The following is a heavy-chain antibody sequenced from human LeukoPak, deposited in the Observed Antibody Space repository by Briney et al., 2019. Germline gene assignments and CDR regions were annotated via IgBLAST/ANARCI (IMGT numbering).Heavy chain of an antibody. V-gene: IGHV3-30*12. J-gene: IGHJ4*02. CDR1: GFTFSSYG. D-gene: IGHD4-17*01. CDR3: ARARGMDDYADFRIK. CDR2: ISYDGSNK. Sequence: GGSLRLSCAASGFTFSSYGMHWVRQAPGKGLEWVAVISYDGSNKYYADSVKGRFTISRDNAKNSLSLQMNGLRAEDTAVYYCARARGMDDYADFRIKWGQGTLVTVSS.